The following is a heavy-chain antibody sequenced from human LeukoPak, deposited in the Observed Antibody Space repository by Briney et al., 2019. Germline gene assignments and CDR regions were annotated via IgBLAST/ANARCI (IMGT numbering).Heavy chain of an antibody. D-gene: IGHD6-19*01. V-gene: IGHV1-69*04. CDR1: GGTFSSYA. CDR3: ARQDYSSGWYGLISASWFDP. CDR2: IIPILDIA. Sequence: ASVNVSCKASGGTFSSYAISWVRPAPGQGRDWMGRIIPILDIANYAQKFQGRVTITADKSTSTAYMELSSLRSEDTAVYYCARQDYSSGWYGLISASWFDPWGQGTLVTVSS. J-gene: IGHJ5*02.